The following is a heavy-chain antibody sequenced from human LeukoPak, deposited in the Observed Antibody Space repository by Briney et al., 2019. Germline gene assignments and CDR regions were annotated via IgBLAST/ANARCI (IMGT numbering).Heavy chain of an antibody. J-gene: IGHJ5*02. V-gene: IGHV4-39*07. CDR3: ARDRIAVAGENWFDP. CDR1: GGSISSSSYY. D-gene: IGHD6-19*01. Sequence: SETLSLTCTVSGGSISSSSYYWGWIRQPPGKGLEWIGSIYYSGSTYYNPSLKSRVTISVDTSKNQFSLKLSSVTAADTAVYYCARDRIAVAGENWFDPWGQGTLVTVSS. CDR2: IYYSGST.